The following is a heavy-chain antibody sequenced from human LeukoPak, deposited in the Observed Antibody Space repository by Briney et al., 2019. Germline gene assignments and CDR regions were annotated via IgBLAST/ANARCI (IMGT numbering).Heavy chain of an antibody. CDR2: MDPDSGNT. J-gene: IGHJ6*03. CDR1: GYTFRSYI. CDR3: ARDYYFHMDV. V-gene: IGHV1-8*01. Sequence: ASVKVSCKASGYTFRSYIINWVRQATGQGPEWLGWMDPDSGNTGYAQKFQGRVTMTGNTSISTAYMELSSLRSEDTAVYYCARDYYFHMDVWGKGTTVTVSS.